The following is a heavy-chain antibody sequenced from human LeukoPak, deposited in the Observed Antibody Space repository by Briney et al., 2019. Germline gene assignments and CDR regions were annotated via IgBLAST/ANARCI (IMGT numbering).Heavy chain of an antibody. CDR3: AKDRSAARVGATPTYYFDY. CDR1: GITFSSYA. Sequence: GGSLRLSCAASGITFSSYAMDWVRQAPGKGLEWVSGISGSGGSTYYADSVKGRFTISRDNSKNTLYLQMNSLRAEDTAVYYCAKDRSAARVGATPTYYFDYWGQGTLVTVSS. J-gene: IGHJ4*02. V-gene: IGHV3-23*01. CDR2: ISGSGGST. D-gene: IGHD1-26*01.